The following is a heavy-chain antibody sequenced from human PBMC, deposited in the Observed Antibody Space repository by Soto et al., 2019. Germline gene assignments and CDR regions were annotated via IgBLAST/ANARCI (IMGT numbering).Heavy chain of an antibody. Sequence: PSETLSLTCTVSGGSISSSSYYWGWICQPPGKGLEWIGSIYYSGSTYYNPSLKSRVTISVDTSKNQFSLKLSSVTAADTAVYYCARSIYDFWSGYPDYYYYYYMDVWGKGTTVTV. CDR1: GGSISSSSYY. D-gene: IGHD3-3*01. CDR2: IYYSGST. V-gene: IGHV4-39*01. J-gene: IGHJ6*03. CDR3: ARSIYDFWSGYPDYYYYYYMDV.